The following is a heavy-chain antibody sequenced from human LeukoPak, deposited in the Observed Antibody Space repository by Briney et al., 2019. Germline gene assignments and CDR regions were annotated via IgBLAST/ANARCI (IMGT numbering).Heavy chain of an antibody. D-gene: IGHD2-15*01. CDR2: IIPILGIA. CDR1: GYTFTSYG. V-gene: IGHV1-69*04. J-gene: IGHJ6*02. Sequence: ASVKVSCKASGYTFTSYGISWVRQAPGQGLEWMGRIIPILGIANYAQKFQGRVTITADKSTSTAYMELSSLRSEDTAVYYCARTVCSGGSCYYYYGMDVWGQGTTVTVSS. CDR3: ARTVCSGGSCYYYYGMDV.